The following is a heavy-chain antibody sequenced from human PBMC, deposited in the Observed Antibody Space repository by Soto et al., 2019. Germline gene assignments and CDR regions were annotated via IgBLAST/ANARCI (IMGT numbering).Heavy chain of an antibody. CDR3: ARGHRYYDSSGSHX. J-gene: IGHJ4*02. CDR2: ISAYNGNT. Sequence: ASVKVSLKSSGYTFTSYGISWVRQAPGQGLEWMGCISAYNGNTNYAQKLQGRVTMTTDTSTSTAYMELRSLRSDDTAVYYCARGHRYYDSSGSHXWGQGTLVTVS. D-gene: IGHD3-22*01. CDR1: GYTFTSYG. V-gene: IGHV1-18*04.